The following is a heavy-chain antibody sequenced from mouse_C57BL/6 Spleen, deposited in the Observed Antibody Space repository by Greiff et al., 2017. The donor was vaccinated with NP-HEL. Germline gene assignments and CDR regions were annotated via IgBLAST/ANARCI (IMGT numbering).Heavy chain of an antibody. Sequence: QVHVKQSGAELVRPGTSVKVSCKASGYAFTNYLIEWVKQRPGQGLEWIGVINPGSGGTNYNEKFKGKATLTADKSSSTAYMQLSSLTSEDSAVYFCARGDDYEGVFDYWGQGTTLTVSS. CDR1: GYAFTNYL. CDR3: ARGDDYEGVFDY. CDR2: INPGSGGT. V-gene: IGHV1-54*01. J-gene: IGHJ2*01. D-gene: IGHD2-4*01.